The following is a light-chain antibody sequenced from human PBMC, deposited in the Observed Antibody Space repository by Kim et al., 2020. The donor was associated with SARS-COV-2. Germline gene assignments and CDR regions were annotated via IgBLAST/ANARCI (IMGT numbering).Light chain of an antibody. CDR2: QDS. CDR1: KWGDKY. Sequence: SYELTQPPSVSVSPGQTASITCSGDKWGDKYACWYQQKPGQSPVLVIYQDSKRPSGIHERFSGSNSGNTATLTISGTQAMDEADYYCQAWDSSHEVFGTG. CDR3: QAWDSSHEV. V-gene: IGLV3-1*01. J-gene: IGLJ1*01.